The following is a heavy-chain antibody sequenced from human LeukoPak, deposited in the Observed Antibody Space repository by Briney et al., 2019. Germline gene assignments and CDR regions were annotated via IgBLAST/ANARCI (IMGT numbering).Heavy chain of an antibody. CDR3: TRPMSGDYYDSSGYALGY. CDR2: IRSKANSYAT. J-gene: IGHJ4*02. V-gene: IGHV3-73*01. CDR1: GFTFSSYS. Sequence: GGSLRLSCAASGFTFSSYSMNWVRQAPGKGLEWVGRIRSKANSYATAYAASVKGRFTISRDDSKNTAYLQMNSLKTEDTAVYYCTRPMSGDYYDSSGYALGYWGQGTLVTVSS. D-gene: IGHD3-22*01.